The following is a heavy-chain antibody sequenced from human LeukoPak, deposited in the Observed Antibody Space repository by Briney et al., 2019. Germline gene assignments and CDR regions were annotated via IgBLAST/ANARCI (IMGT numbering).Heavy chain of an antibody. D-gene: IGHD7-27*01. Sequence: GASVKVSCKASGYTFTSYAMHWVRQAPGQRLEWMGWINAGNGNTKYSQKFQGRVTITADESTSTAYMELSSLRSEDTAVYYCARDLQDWGSRDPIIFDYWGQGTLVTVSS. CDR1: GYTFTSYA. CDR3: ARDLQDWGSRDPIIFDY. V-gene: IGHV1-3*01. CDR2: INAGNGNT. J-gene: IGHJ4*02.